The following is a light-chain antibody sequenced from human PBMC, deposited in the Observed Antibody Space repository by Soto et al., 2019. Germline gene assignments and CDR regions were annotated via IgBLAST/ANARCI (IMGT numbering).Light chain of an antibody. V-gene: IGKV3-20*01. CDR3: QQYGSSPVT. J-gene: IGKJ2*01. Sequence: EIVLTQSPGTLSLSPGERATLSYRASQSVSSSYLAWYQQKPGQAPRLLIYGASSRATGIPDRFSGSGSGTDFTLTISRLEPEDFAVYYCQQYGSSPVTFGQGTKLEIK. CDR2: GAS. CDR1: QSVSSSY.